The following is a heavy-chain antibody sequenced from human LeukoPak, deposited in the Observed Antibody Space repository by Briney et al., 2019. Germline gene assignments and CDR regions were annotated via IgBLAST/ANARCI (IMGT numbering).Heavy chain of an antibody. CDR3: ARVGRITIFGVVIPNDY. J-gene: IGHJ4*02. V-gene: IGHV3-21*01. CDR2: ISSSSSYI. Sequence: PGGSLRLSCAASGFTFSSYAMHWVRQAPGKGLEWVSSISSSSSYIYYADSVKGRFTISRDNAKNSLYLQMNSLRAEDTAVYYCARVGRITIFGVVIPNDYWGQGTLVTVSS. CDR1: GFTFSSYA. D-gene: IGHD3-3*01.